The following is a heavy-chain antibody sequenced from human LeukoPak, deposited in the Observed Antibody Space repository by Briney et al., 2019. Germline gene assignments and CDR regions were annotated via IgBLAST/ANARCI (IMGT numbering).Heavy chain of an antibody. D-gene: IGHD6-25*01. Sequence: ASVKVSCKASVYTFTIYYMHWVRQAPGQGLEWMGMINPSGGSTSYAQKFQGRVTMTRDTSTSTVYMELSSLRSEDTAVYYCARSVRSVPSAIDYWGQGTLVTASS. CDR3: ARSVRSVPSAIDY. CDR2: INPSGGST. CDR1: VYTFTIYY. V-gene: IGHV1-46*01. J-gene: IGHJ4*02.